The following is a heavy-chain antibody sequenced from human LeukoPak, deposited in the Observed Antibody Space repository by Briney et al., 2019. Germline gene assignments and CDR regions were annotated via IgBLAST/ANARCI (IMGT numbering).Heavy chain of an antibody. V-gene: IGHV3-7*01. D-gene: IGHD3-3*01. CDR2: IKHDGSEK. J-gene: IGHJ4*02. CDR1: GFIFTNSF. CDR3: ATDRGWRTSGYYLYYFEY. Sequence: GGSLRLSCAASGFIFTNSFMSWVRQAPGKGLEWVASIKHDGSEKYYVDSVRGRFTISRDNTMNSLYLQMSSLRAEDTAVYYCATDRGWRTSGYYLYYFEYWGQGTLVTYSS.